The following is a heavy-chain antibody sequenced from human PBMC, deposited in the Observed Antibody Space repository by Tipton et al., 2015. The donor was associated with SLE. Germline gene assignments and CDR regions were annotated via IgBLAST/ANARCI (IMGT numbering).Heavy chain of an antibody. D-gene: IGHD3-3*01. CDR2: IYVSGTT. V-gene: IGHV4-59*08. Sequence: TLSLTCIVSGGSISSYPWSWIRQPPGKGLQWMGYIYVSGTTNYNPSLESRISISIDASRSQFSLRLSSVTAADTAVYYCARQEIWGMVVTSPLWYFDLWGRGTPVTVSS. CDR3: ARQEIWGMVVTSPLWYFDL. J-gene: IGHJ2*01. CDR1: GGSISSYP.